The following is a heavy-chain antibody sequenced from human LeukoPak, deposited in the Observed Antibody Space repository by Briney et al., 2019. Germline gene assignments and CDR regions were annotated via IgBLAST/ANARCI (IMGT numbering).Heavy chain of an antibody. Sequence: SETLSLTCTVSGGSISSYYWSWIRQPPGKGLEWIGYIYYSGSTNYNPSLKSRVTISVDTSKNQFSLKLSSVTAADTAVYYCARDGRVGPFGYWGQGTLVTVPS. V-gene: IGHV4-59*01. CDR3: ARDGRVGPFGY. CDR1: GGSISSYY. CDR2: IYYSGST. J-gene: IGHJ4*02. D-gene: IGHD1-26*01.